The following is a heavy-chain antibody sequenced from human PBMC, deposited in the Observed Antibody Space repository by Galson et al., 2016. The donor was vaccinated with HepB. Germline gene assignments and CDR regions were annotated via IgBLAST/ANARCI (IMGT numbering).Heavy chain of an antibody. V-gene: IGHV3-15*01. D-gene: IGHD1-1*01. J-gene: IGHJ5*01. Sequence: SLRLSCAAFGFTFGNAWMSWVRQAPGKGLEWVGRIKRKTDGGTTDYAAPVKGRFTISRDDSKNTMYLQMNSLNIEDTAVYYCTTEGGYGTAMHWFDSWGQGTLVTVSS. CDR3: TTEGGYGTAMHWFDS. CDR1: GFTFGNAW. CDR2: IKRKTDGGTT.